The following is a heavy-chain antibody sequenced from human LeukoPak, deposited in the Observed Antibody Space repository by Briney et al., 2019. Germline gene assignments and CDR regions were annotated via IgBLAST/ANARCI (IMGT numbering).Heavy chain of an antibody. CDR1: GGTFGSYA. V-gene: IGHV1-69*13. CDR2: IIPIFGTA. CDR3: ARDLDNSSWYERGWFDP. Sequence: ASVKVSCKASGGTFGSYAISWVRQAPGQGLEWMGGIIPIFGTANYAQKFQGRVTITADESTSTAYMELSSLRSEDTAVYYCARDLDNSSWYERGWFDPWGQGTLVTVSS. J-gene: IGHJ5*02. D-gene: IGHD6-13*01.